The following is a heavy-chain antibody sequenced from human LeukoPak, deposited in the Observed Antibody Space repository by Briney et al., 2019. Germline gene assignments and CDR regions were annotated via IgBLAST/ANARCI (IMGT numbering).Heavy chain of an antibody. CDR2: IIPIFGTA. V-gene: IGHV1-69*06. Sequence: EASVKVSCKASGYTFTSYGISWVRQAPGQGLEWMGWIIPIFGTANYAQKFQGRVTITADKSTSTAYMELSSLRSEDTAVYYCASPTYYYDSSGYYGDAFDIWGQGTMVTVSS. D-gene: IGHD3-22*01. J-gene: IGHJ3*02. CDR1: GYTFTSYG. CDR3: ASPTYYYDSSGYYGDAFDI.